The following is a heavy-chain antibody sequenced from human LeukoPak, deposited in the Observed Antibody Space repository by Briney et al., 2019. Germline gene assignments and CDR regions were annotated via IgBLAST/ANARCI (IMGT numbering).Heavy chain of an antibody. CDR1: GYTFTGYY. V-gene: IGHV1-2*02. CDR3: ARGGSSLWFATNWFDT. D-gene: IGHD3-10*01. CDR2: INPNSGGT. Sequence: ASVKVSCKASGYTFTGYYMHWVRQAPGQGLELMGWINPNSGGTNYAQKFQGRVTMTRDTSISTAYMELSRLRSDDTAVYYCARGGSSLWFATNWFDTWGQGTLVTVSS. J-gene: IGHJ5*02.